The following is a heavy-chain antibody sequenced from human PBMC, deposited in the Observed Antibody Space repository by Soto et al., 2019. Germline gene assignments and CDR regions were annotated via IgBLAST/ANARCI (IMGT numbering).Heavy chain of an antibody. J-gene: IGHJ4*02. V-gene: IGHV1-46*03. Sequence: ASVKVSCKASGGTFSSYAISWVRQAPGQGLEWMGIINPSGGSTSYAQKFQGRVTMTRDTSTSTVYMELSSLRSEDTAVYYCARDYDSSGYPRYYFDYWGREPWSPSPQ. CDR3: ARDYDSSGYPRYYFDY. CDR1: GGTFSSYA. D-gene: IGHD3-22*01. CDR2: INPSGGST.